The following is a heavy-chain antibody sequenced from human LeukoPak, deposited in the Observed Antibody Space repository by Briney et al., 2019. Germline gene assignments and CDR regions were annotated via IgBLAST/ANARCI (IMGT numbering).Heavy chain of an antibody. V-gene: IGHV3-53*01. CDR3: AKTEKNPQISLICDH. Sequence: GGSLRLSCAASGFTVSSNYMSWVRQAPGKGLEWVSVVYSGGTTYYADSVRGRFTISRDISMNTVYLQMNSLRAEDTAVYYCAKTEKNPQISLICDHWGQGTLVTVPS. J-gene: IGHJ4*02. CDR1: GFTVSSNY. D-gene: IGHD3/OR15-3a*01. CDR2: VYSGGTT.